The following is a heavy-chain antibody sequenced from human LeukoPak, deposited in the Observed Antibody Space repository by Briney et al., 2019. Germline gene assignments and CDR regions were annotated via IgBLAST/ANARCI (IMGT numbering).Heavy chain of an antibody. CDR3: AGRSGYYTPTYFDY. J-gene: IGHJ4*02. Sequence: PSETLSLTCTVSGGSISSYYWSWIRQPPGKGLEWIGYIYYSGSTNYNPSLKSRVTISVDTSKNQFSLKLRSVTAADTAVYYCAGRSGYYTPTYFDYGGQRTLVTVSS. D-gene: IGHD3-3*01. V-gene: IGHV4-59*01. CDR1: GGSISSYY. CDR2: IYYSGST.